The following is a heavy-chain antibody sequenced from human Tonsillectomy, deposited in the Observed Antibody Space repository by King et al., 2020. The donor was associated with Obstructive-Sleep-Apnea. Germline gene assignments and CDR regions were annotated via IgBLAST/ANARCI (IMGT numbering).Heavy chain of an antibody. J-gene: IGHJ4*02. CDR1: GYTFTGYY. V-gene: IGHV1-2*02. Sequence: QLVQSGAEVKKPGASVKVSCKASGYTFTGYYIYWVRQAPRQGLEYMGWIDPSGGGTNYAQKFQGRVTMTRDTSISTAYMELSRLRSDDTAMYYCARDNYYDNSGYFGGHWGQGTLVTVPS. CDR2: IDPSGGGT. D-gene: IGHD3-22*01. CDR3: ARDNYYDNSGYFGGH.